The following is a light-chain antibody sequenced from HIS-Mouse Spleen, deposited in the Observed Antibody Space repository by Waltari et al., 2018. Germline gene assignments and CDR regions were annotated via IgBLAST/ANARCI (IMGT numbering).Light chain of an antibody. J-gene: IGLJ1*01. CDR1: SSYVESSHL. CDR3: CSYVGSSTYV. CDR2: EGS. V-gene: IGLV2-23*01. Sequence: QSALTQPASVSGSPGQSITISCTGTSSYVESSHLVSWYQQHPGKAPKLMIYEGSKRPSGVSKRFSGSKSGNTASLTISGLQAEDEADYYCCSYVGSSTYVFGTGTKVTVL.